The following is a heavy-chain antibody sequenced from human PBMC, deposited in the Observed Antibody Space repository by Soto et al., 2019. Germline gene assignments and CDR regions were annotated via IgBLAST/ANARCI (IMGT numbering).Heavy chain of an antibody. CDR2: IIPIFGTA. J-gene: IGHJ6*02. D-gene: IGHD1-1*01. CDR3: ASIPGTPIGRYYYYGMDV. Sequence: SVKVSCKASGGTFSSYAISWVRQAPGQGLEWMGGIIPIFGTANYAQKFQGRVTITADESTSAAYMELSSLRSEDTAVYYCASIPGTPIGRYYYYGMDVWGQGTTVTVSS. V-gene: IGHV1-69*13. CDR1: GGTFSSYA.